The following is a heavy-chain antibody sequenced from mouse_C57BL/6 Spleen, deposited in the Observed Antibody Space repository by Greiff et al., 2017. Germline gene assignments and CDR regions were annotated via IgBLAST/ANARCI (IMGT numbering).Heavy chain of an antibody. D-gene: IGHD2-4*01. J-gene: IGHJ2*01. Sequence: QVQLQQSGPGLVPPSQSLSITCTVSGFSLTRYGVHWVRQSPGKALEWRGVKWCGGSSDYNAAFISRLSISKDNSMSQVFFQRNSLQADDAAIYYGAIIYYDYDGDYLDYWGQGTTLTVSS. CDR3: AIIYYDYDGDYLDY. CDR2: KWCGGSS. CDR1: GFSLTRYG. V-gene: IGHV2-2*01.